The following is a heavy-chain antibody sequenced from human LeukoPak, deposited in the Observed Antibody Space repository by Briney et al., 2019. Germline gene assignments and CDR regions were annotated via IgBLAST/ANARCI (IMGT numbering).Heavy chain of an antibody. CDR3: ARGLRYSKPDDWFDP. CDR1: GGSFSGYY. D-gene: IGHD6-13*01. Sequence: KPSETLSLTCAVYGGSFSGYYWSWIRQPPGKGLEWIGEINHSGSTNYNPSLKSRVTISVDTSKNQFSLKLSSVTAADTAVYYCARGLRYSKPDDWFDPWGQGTLVTVSS. J-gene: IGHJ5*02. V-gene: IGHV4-34*01. CDR2: INHSGST.